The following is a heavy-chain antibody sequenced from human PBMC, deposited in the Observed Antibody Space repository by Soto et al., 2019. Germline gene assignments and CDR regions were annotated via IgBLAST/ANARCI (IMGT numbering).Heavy chain of an antibody. Sequence: GGSLRLSCAASGFTFSSYVMTWVRPAPGKGLEWVSSISGSGDSTYNANSVKGRFTISRDNSKNTLFLQMNVLRAEDTAVYYCSKVERHNVDMAFDYWGKGTLVTVSS. D-gene: IGHD1-20*01. V-gene: IGHV3-23*01. CDR1: GFTFSSYV. CDR3: SKVERHNVDMAFDY. J-gene: IGHJ4*02. CDR2: ISGSGDST.